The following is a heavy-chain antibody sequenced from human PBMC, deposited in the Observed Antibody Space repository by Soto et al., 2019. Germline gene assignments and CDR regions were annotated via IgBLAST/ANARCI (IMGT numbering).Heavy chain of an antibody. V-gene: IGHV1-18*01. Sequence: ASVKVSCKASGYTFTSYGISWVRQAPGQGLEWMGWISAYNGNTNYAQKLQGRVTMTTDTSTSTAYMELRSLRSDDTAVYYCARDGSSWYQYWFDPWSQGTLVTVSS. J-gene: IGHJ5*02. CDR2: ISAYNGNT. CDR3: ARDGSSWYQYWFDP. CDR1: GYTFTSYG. D-gene: IGHD6-13*01.